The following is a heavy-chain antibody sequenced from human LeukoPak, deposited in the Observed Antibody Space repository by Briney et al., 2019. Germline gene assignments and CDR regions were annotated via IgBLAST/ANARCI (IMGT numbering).Heavy chain of an antibody. CDR2: ISAYNGNT. V-gene: IGHV1-18*01. CDR3: ARDPRPPGKAVAGIDWFDP. J-gene: IGHJ5*02. D-gene: IGHD6-19*01. CDR1: GYTFTSYG. Sequence: GASVKVSCKASGYTFTSYGISWVRQAPGQGLEWMGWISAYNGNTNYAQKLQGRVTMTTDTSTSTAYMELRSLRSDDTAVYYCARDPRPPGKAVAGIDWFDPWGQGTLVTVSS.